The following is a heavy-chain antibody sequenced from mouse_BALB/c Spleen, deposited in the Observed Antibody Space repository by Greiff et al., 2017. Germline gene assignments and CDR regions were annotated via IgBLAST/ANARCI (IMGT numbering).Heavy chain of an antibody. V-gene: IGHV14-3*02. CDR3: ARYGNYDYFDY. Sequence: VQLQQSGAELVKPGASVKLSCTASGSNIKDTYMHWVKQRPEQGLEWIGRIDPANGNTKYDPKFQGKATITADTSSNTAYLQLSSLTSEDTAVYYCARYGNYDYFDYWGQGTTLTVSS. J-gene: IGHJ2*01. D-gene: IGHD2-1*01. CDR1: GSNIKDTY. CDR2: IDPANGNT.